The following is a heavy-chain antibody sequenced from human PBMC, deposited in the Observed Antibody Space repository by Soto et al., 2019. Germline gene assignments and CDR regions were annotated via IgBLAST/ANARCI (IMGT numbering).Heavy chain of an antibody. D-gene: IGHD6-19*01. Sequence: GSLRLSCVASGFTFSSYAMSWVRQAPGKGLEWVSAISGSGGSTYYADSVKGRFTISRDNSKNTLYLQMNSLRAEDTAVYYCAKAVAGSYYYYGMDVWGQGTTVTVSS. V-gene: IGHV3-23*01. CDR3: AKAVAGSYYYYGMDV. J-gene: IGHJ6*02. CDR1: GFTFSSYA. CDR2: ISGSGGST.